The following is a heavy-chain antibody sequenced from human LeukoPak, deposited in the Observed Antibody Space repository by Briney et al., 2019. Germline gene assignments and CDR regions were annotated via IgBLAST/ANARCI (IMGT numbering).Heavy chain of an antibody. CDR3: ARQAFGDPSGRYYYMDV. D-gene: IGHD3-10*01. CDR1: GGSISSSSYY. V-gene: IGHV4-39*07. Sequence: SETLSLTCTVSGGSISSSSYYWGWIRQPPGKGLEWIGSIYYSGSTYYNPSLKSRVTMSVDTSKNQFSLQLNSVTAADAAVYYCARQAFGDPSGRYYYMDVWGKGTTVTVSS. CDR2: IYYSGST. J-gene: IGHJ6*03.